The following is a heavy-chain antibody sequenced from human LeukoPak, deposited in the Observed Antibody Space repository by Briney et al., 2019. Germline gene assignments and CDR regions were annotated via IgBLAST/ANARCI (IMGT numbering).Heavy chain of an antibody. CDR3: ATDHSVGVSTEAFDI. CDR2: FDPEDGET. Sequence: ASVKVSCKVSGYTLTELSMHWVRQAPGKGLEWMGGFDPEDGETIYAQKFQGRVTMTEDTSTDTAYMELSSLRSEDTAVYYCATDHSVGVSTEAFDIWGQGTMVTVSS. CDR1: GYTLTELS. J-gene: IGHJ3*02. V-gene: IGHV1-24*01. D-gene: IGHD1-26*01.